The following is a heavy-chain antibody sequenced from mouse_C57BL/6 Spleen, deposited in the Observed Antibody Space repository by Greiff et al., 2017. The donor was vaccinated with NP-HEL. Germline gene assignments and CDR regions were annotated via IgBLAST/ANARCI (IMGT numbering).Heavy chain of an antibody. CDR1: GYTFTSYG. Sequence: VQLVESGAELARPGASVKLSCKASGYTFTSYGISWVKQRTGQGLEWIGEIYPRSGNTYYNEKFKGKATLTADKSSSTAYMELRSLTSEDSAVYFCAREGSNYVWFADWGQGTLVTVSA. V-gene: IGHV1-81*01. CDR3: AREGSNYVWFAD. D-gene: IGHD2-5*01. J-gene: IGHJ3*01. CDR2: IYPRSGNT.